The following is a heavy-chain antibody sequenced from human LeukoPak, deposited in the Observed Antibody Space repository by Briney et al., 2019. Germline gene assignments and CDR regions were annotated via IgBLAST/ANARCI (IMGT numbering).Heavy chain of an antibody. CDR1: GFSFRNYW. J-gene: IGHJ4*02. Sequence: GGSLRLSCAASGFSFRNYWMGWVRQAPGKGLEWVANTKPDGSAEYYADSVRSRFTASRDNANNLLYLQMNRLRAEDTAVYYCARDGGLHTNFDYWGQGTLLTVSS. CDR2: TKPDGSAE. CDR3: ARDGGLHTNFDY. D-gene: IGHD2-15*01. V-gene: IGHV3-7*01.